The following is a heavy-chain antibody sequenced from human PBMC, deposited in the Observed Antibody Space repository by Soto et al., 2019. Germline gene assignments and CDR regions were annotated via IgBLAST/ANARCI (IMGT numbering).Heavy chain of an antibody. CDR2: IYYSGST. V-gene: IGHV4-31*03. CDR1: GGSISSGGYY. D-gene: IGHD3-22*01. CDR3: ARDGRDSSGYYYFDY. Sequence: KPSETLSLTCTVSGGSISSGGYYWSWIRQHPGKGLEWIGYIYYSGSTYYNPSLKSRVTISVDTSKNQFSLKLSSVTAADTAVYYCARDGRDSSGYYYFDYWGQGTLVTVSS. J-gene: IGHJ4*02.